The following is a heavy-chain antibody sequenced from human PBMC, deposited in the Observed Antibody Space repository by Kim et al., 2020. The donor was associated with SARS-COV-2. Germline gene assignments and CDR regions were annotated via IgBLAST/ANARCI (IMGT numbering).Heavy chain of an antibody. J-gene: IGHJ6*02. Sequence: SVKVSCKASGGTFSSYAISWVRQAPGQGLEWMGGIIPIFGTANYAQKFQGRVTITADESTSTAYMELSSLRSEDTAVYYCARSAVTNYYYYYGMDVWGQGTTVTVSS. CDR1: GGTFSSYA. CDR3: ARSAVTNYYYYYGMDV. CDR2: IIPIFGTA. V-gene: IGHV1-69*13. D-gene: IGHD4-4*01.